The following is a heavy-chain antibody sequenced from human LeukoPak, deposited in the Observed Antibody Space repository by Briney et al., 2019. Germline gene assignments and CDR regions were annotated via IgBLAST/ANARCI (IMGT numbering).Heavy chain of an antibody. J-gene: IGHJ5*02. CDR2: ISSSSSTI. V-gene: IGHV3-48*01. Sequence: PGGSLRLSCAASGFTFSSYSMNWVRQAPGKGLEWVSYISSSSSTIYYADSVKGRFTISRDNAKNSLYLQMNSLRAEDTAVYYFARTLVGASEKWFHPRGQGTLVTVSS. D-gene: IGHD4/OR15-4a*01. CDR3: ARTLVGASEKWFHP. CDR1: GFTFSSYS.